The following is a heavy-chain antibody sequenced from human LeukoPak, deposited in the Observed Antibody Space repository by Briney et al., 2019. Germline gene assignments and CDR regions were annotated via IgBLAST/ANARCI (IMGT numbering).Heavy chain of an antibody. Sequence: GGSLRLSCAASGFTVSSNYMSWVRQAPGKGLEWVSVIYSGGSTYYADSVKGRFTISRDNSKNTLYLQMNSLRAEDTAVYYCARDNSVRDEAWWFNPWGQGTLVTVPS. CDR1: GFTVSSNY. J-gene: IGHJ5*02. CDR3: ARDNSVRDEAWWFNP. D-gene: IGHD5-24*01. CDR2: IYSGGST. V-gene: IGHV3-53*01.